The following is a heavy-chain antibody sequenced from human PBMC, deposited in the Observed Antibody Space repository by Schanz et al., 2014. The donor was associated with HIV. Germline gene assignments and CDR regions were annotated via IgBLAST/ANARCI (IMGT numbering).Heavy chain of an antibody. Sequence: QVQLVQSGAEVKKPGASVRVSCEASGYTFTTYDINWVRQATGQGLEWMGWMNPNSGGTNYAQKFQGRVTMTRDTSISTAYMELSRLRSDDTAVYYCASDLSVYSSSSSVWGQGTTVTVSS. J-gene: IGHJ6*02. V-gene: IGHV1-2*02. CDR2: MNPNSGGT. D-gene: IGHD6-13*01. CDR3: ASDLSVYSSSSSV. CDR1: GYTFTTYD.